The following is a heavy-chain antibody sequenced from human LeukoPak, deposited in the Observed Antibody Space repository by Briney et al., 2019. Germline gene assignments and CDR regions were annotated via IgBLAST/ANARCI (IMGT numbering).Heavy chain of an antibody. J-gene: IGHJ5*02. V-gene: IGHV1-24*01. CDR1: GDSLTELS. D-gene: IGHD3-10*01. Sequence: GASAKVSCKVSGDSLTELSMHWVRQAPRRGRGWMGGFDPEDGETIYAQKFQGRVTMTEDTSTDTAYMELGSLRSEDTAVYYCATSVLLWVGEGRWFDPWGQGTLVTVSS. CDR2: FDPEDGET. CDR3: ATSVLLWVGEGRWFDP.